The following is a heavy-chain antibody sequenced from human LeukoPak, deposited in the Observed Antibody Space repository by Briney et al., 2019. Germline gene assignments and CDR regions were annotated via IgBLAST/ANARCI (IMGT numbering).Heavy chain of an antibody. CDR3: ARVVSGSYYRGINNWFDP. CDR2: INHSGST. D-gene: IGHD3-10*01. Sequence: PSETLSVTCAVYGGSFSGYYWSWIRQPPGKGLEWIGEINHSGSTNYNPSLKSRVTISVDTSKNQFSLKLSSVTAADTAVYYCARVVSGSYYRGINNWFDPWGQGTLVTVSS. V-gene: IGHV4-34*01. J-gene: IGHJ5*02. CDR1: GGSFSGYY.